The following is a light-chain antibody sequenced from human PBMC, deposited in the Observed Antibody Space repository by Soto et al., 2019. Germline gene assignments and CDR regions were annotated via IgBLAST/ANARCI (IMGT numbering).Light chain of an antibody. Sequence: QSVLTQPPSASGTPGQRVTISCSGSNSNIGSNTVNWYQHLPGTAPKLVIYADSQRPSGVPDRFSGSKSGTSASLAISGLQSEDDADYLCAAWDDNLNGPLFGTGTKVTVL. J-gene: IGLJ1*01. CDR3: AAWDDNLNGPL. V-gene: IGLV1-44*01. CDR1: NSNIGSNT. CDR2: ADS.